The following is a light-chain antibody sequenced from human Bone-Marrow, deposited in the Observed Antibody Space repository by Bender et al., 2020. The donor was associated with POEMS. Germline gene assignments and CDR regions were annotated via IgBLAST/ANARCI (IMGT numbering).Light chain of an antibody. CDR3: CSYAGPYTFAV. J-gene: IGLJ2*01. CDR2: EVT. CDR1: SSDVGGYNY. Sequence: QSALTQPPSASGSPGQSVTISCTGTSSDVGGYNYVSWYQQHPGEAPKLIMYEVTKRPSGISHRFSGSKSGNTASLTISGLRTEDEADYYCCSYAGPYTFAVFGGGTKLTVL. V-gene: IGLV2-8*01.